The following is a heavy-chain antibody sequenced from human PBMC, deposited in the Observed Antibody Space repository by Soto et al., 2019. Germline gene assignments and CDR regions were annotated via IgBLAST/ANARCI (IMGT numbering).Heavy chain of an antibody. Sequence: SVKVSCKASGGTFSSYAISWVRQAPGQGLEWMGGIIPIFGTANYAQKFQGRVTITADESTSTAYMELSSLRSEDTAVYYCARDRITMVRGVIITSYYGMDVWGQGATVTVSS. CDR3: ARDRITMVRGVIITSYYGMDV. CDR2: IIPIFGTA. J-gene: IGHJ6*02. V-gene: IGHV1-69*13. D-gene: IGHD3-10*01. CDR1: GGTFSSYA.